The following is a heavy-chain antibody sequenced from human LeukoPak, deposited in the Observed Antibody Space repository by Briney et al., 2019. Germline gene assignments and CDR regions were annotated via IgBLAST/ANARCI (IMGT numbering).Heavy chain of an antibody. V-gene: IGHV4-34*01. CDR2: INHSGST. CDR1: GGSFSGYY. J-gene: IGHJ5*02. CDR3: ARGRNDYGDYGWFDP. Sequence: SETLSLTCAVYGGSFSGYYWSWIRQPPGKGLEWIGEINHSGSTNYNPSLKSRVTISVDTSKKQFSLKLSSVTAADTAVYYCARGRNDYGDYGWFDPWGQGTLVTVSS. D-gene: IGHD4-17*01.